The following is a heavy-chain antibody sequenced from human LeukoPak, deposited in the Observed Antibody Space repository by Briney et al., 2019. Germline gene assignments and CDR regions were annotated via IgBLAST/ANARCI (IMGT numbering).Heavy chain of an antibody. D-gene: IGHD2-15*01. J-gene: IGHJ3*02. CDR2: IYHSGST. CDR1: GGSITSSSFY. Sequence: SETLSLTCIVSGGSITSSSFYWGWIRQPPGKGLEWIGEIYHSGSTSYNPSLKSRVTISVDKSKNQFSLNLSSATAADTAVYYCAREKPHPGSRAFDIWGQGTMVTVSS. V-gene: IGHV4-39*07. CDR3: AREKPHPGSRAFDI.